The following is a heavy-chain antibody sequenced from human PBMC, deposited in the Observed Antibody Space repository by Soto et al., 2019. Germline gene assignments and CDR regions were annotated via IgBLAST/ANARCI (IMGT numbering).Heavy chain of an antibody. Sequence: QVQLVESGGGLVKPGGSLRLSCAASGFTFSDYYMSWIRLAPGKGLEWVSYISSSSSYTNYADSVKGRFTISRDNAKNSLYLQMNSLRAEDTAVYYCARAAVTNAYFDYWGQGTLVTVSS. CDR2: ISSSSSYT. CDR3: ARAAVTNAYFDY. V-gene: IGHV3-11*05. D-gene: IGHD4-17*01. CDR1: GFTFSDYY. J-gene: IGHJ4*02.